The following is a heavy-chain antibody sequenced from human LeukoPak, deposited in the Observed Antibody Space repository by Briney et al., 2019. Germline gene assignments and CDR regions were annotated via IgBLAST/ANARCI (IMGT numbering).Heavy chain of an antibody. CDR1: GGSFSGYY. J-gene: IGHJ2*01. CDR2: INHSGST. V-gene: IGHV4-34*01. CDR3: ARRNDYDILTADWYFDL. D-gene: IGHD3-9*01. Sequence: SETLSLTCAVYGGSFSGYYWSWIRQPPGKGLEWIGEINHSGSTNNNPSLKSRVTISVDTSKNQFSLKLSSVTAADTAVYYCARRNDYDILTADWYFDLWGRGTLVTVSS.